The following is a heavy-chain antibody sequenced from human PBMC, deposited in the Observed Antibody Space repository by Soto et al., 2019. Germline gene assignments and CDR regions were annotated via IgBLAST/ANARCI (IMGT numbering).Heavy chain of an antibody. D-gene: IGHD2-21*02. V-gene: IGHV3-21*01. Sequence: PGGSLRLSCAASGFTFSSYSMNWVRQAPGKGLEWVSSISSSSSYIYYADSVKGRFTISRDNAKNSLYLQMNSLRAEDTAVYYCAKSGNFYCGGDCYYDYWGQGTLVTVSS. CDR1: GFTFSSYS. J-gene: IGHJ4*02. CDR2: ISSSSSYI. CDR3: AKSGNFYCGGDCYYDY.